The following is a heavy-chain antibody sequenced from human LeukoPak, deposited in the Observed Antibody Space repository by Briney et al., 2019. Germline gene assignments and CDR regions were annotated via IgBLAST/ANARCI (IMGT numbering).Heavy chain of an antibody. Sequence: GGSLRLSCAASGFTFSSYSMNWVRQAPGKGLEWVSSISSSSSYIYYADSVKGRFTISRDNAKNSLYLQTNSLRAEDTAVYYCARGMTTVTTRFDPWGQGTLVTVSS. CDR2: ISSSSSYI. CDR1: GFTFSSYS. CDR3: ARGMTTVTTRFDP. J-gene: IGHJ5*02. V-gene: IGHV3-21*01. D-gene: IGHD4-17*01.